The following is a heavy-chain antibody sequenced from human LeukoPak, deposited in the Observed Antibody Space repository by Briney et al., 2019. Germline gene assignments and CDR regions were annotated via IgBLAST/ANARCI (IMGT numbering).Heavy chain of an antibody. D-gene: IGHD2-2*01. V-gene: IGHV3-30*02. Sequence: GGSLRLSYAASGFTFSSYGMHWVRQAPGKGLEWVAFIRYDGSNKYYADSVKGRFTISRDNSKNTLYLQMNSLRAEDTAVYYCAKDWSFVVVVPAAMFNSYYFDYWGQGTLVTVSS. J-gene: IGHJ4*02. CDR1: GFTFSSYG. CDR3: AKDWSFVVVVPAAMFNSYYFDY. CDR2: IRYDGSNK.